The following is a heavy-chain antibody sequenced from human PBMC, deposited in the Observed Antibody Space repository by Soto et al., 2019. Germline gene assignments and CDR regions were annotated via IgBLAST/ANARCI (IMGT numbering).Heavy chain of an antibody. V-gene: IGHV3-23*01. D-gene: IGHD1-1*01. Sequence: GGSLRLSCAASGFTFSSSVMSWVRQAPGKGPEWASTISASGGGTFYVDSVEGRFTISRDNSQNTLYLQMNSLRAEDTALYYCAKSERFDPWGQGTLVTVSS. J-gene: IGHJ4*01. CDR2: ISASGGGT. CDR3: AKSERFDP. CDR1: GFTFSSSV.